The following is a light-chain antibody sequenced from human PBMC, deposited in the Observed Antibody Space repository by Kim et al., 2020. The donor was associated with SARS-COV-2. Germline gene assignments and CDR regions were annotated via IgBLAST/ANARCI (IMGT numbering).Light chain of an antibody. CDR1: SSNIGSNY. CDR2: RNN. CDR3: AAWDDSLSGWV. J-gene: IGLJ3*02. Sequence: GQRVTISCSGSSSNIGSNYVYWYQQLPGTAPKLLIYRNNQRPSGVPDRISGSKSDTSASLAISGLRSEDEADYYCAAWDDSLSGWVFGGGTQLTVL. V-gene: IGLV1-47*01.